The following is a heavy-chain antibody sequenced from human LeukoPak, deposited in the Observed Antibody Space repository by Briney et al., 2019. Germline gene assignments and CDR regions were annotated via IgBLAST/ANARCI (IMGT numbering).Heavy chain of an antibody. CDR1: GYTFTGYL. CDR3: AREYYSISDY. J-gene: IGHJ4*02. D-gene: IGHD2-21*01. Sequence: ASVKVSCKASGYTFTGYLIHWVRQAPGQGLEWMGWINPNSGGTNYAQKFQGRVTMTRDTSISTAYMELSRLTSDHTAVYYCAREYYSISDYWGQGALVTVSS. V-gene: IGHV1-2*02. CDR2: INPNSGGT.